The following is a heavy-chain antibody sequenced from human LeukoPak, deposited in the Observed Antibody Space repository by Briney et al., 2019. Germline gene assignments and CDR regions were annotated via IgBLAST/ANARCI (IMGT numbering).Heavy chain of an antibody. J-gene: IGHJ4*02. Sequence: GGSLRLFCAVSGFIFSTYSMSWVRQAPGKGLEWLSYISSSSSVIYQADSVKARLTISRDNAKNSLYLQMNSLRDEDTAVYYCARVGELLDYWGQGTLVTVSS. CDR2: ISSSSSVI. V-gene: IGHV3-48*02. D-gene: IGHD3-16*01. CDR3: ARVGELLDY. CDR1: GFIFSTYS.